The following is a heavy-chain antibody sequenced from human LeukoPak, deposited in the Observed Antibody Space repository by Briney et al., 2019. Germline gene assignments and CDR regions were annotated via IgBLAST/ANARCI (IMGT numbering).Heavy chain of an antibody. J-gene: IGHJ4*02. CDR1: GGSISSSSYY. V-gene: IGHV4-39*01. Sequence: PSETLSLTCTVSGGSISSSSYYWGWIRQPPGKGLEWIGSIYYSGSTYYNPSLKSRVTISVDTSKNQFSLKLSSVTAADTAVYYCASTSSSRFDYWGQGTLVTVSS. D-gene: IGHD6-13*01. CDR3: ASTSSSRFDY. CDR2: IYYSGST.